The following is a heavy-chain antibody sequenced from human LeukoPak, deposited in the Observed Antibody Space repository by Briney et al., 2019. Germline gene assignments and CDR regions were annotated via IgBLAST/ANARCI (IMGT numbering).Heavy chain of an antibody. J-gene: IGHJ4*02. Sequence: GGSLRLSCAASGFTFSIYSMNWVRQAPGKGLEWVSFISGSSSSTFYADSVKGRFTVSRDNAKNSLYLQMNSLRDEDTAVYYCARIPGGIGDYWGQGTLVTVSS. V-gene: IGHV3-48*02. CDR1: GFTFSIYS. CDR2: ISGSSSST. CDR3: ARIPGGIGDY. D-gene: IGHD4-23*01.